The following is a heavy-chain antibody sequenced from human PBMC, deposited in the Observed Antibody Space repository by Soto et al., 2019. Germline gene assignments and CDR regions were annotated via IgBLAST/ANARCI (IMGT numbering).Heavy chain of an antibody. CDR2: IYYSGST. J-gene: IGHJ4*02. D-gene: IGHD3-3*01. CDR3: ASERSITIFGVVTRTFDY. Sequence: SETLSLTCTVSGGSISSSSYYWGWIRQPPGKGLEWIGSIYYSGSTYYNPSLKSRVTISVDTSKNQFSLKLRSVTAADTAVYYCASERSITIFGVVTRTFDYWGQGILVTVSS. V-gene: IGHV4-39*07. CDR1: GGSISSSSYY.